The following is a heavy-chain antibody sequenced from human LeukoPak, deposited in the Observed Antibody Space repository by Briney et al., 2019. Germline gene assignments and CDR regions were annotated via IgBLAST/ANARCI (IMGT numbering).Heavy chain of an antibody. CDR3: ARAGGNNYRLFDY. Sequence: ESLKISCKGSGYSFTSYWIGWVRQTPGKGLEWMGIIYPSDTDIRYSPSFEGQVTISADRSINTAYLQWGSLKASDTAVYYCARAGGNNYRLFDYWGQGTLVTVSS. V-gene: IGHV5-51*01. J-gene: IGHJ4*02. D-gene: IGHD4-11*01. CDR1: GYSFTSYW. CDR2: IYPSDTDI.